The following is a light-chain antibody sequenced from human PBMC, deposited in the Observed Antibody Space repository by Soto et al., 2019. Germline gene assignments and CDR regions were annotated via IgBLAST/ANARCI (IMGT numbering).Light chain of an antibody. V-gene: IGKV3-20*01. CDR3: QQYGSSPT. CDR2: GAS. Sequence: IVLTQSPDTLSLFPGERATLSCRASQSITSGYLAWYQQKPGQSPRLLIYGASSRATGIPDRFSGSGSGTDFTLTISRLEPEDFAVYYCQQYGSSPTFGQGTRLEIK. J-gene: IGKJ5*01. CDR1: QSITSGY.